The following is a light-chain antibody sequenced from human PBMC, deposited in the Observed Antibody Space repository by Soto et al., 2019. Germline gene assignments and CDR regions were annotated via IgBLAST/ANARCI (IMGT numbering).Light chain of an antibody. J-gene: IGKJ4*01. CDR2: GAS. V-gene: IGKV3-20*01. Sequence: TQSPSTLSASVGDRVTITCRASQSVISSYLAWYQHQPGQAPRLLFYGASGRATGIPDRFSASGSGTDFSLTISSLEPEDFAVYYCQLYGGSQLTFGGGTKV. CDR1: QSVISSY. CDR3: QLYGGSQLT.